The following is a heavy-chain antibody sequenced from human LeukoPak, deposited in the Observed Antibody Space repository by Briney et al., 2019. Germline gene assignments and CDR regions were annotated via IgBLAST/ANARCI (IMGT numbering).Heavy chain of an antibody. Sequence: SETLSLTCTVSGGSISSSSYYWGWIRQPPGKGLEWIGEINHSGSTNYNPSLKSRVTISVDTSKNQFSLKLSSVTAADTAVYYCARVKLLRFLEWSPDYWGQGTLVTVSS. CDR1: GGSISSSSYY. CDR2: INHSGST. CDR3: ARVKLLRFLEWSPDY. D-gene: IGHD3-3*01. J-gene: IGHJ4*02. V-gene: IGHV4-39*07.